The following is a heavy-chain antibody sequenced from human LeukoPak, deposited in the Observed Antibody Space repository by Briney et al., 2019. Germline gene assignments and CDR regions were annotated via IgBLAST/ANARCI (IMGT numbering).Heavy chain of an antibody. CDR1: GGSISSYD. J-gene: IGHJ4*02. CDR2: VYSSGNT. Sequence: PSETLSLTCTVSGGSISSYDWSWLRQPPGKGLEWIGYVYSSGNTNYNPSLKTRVTISVDTSMNQFSLNLSSVTAADTAAYYCARLHGGKGQYYFDYWGQGTLVTVSS. V-gene: IGHV4-4*09. CDR3: ARLHGGKGQYYFDY. D-gene: IGHD4-23*01.